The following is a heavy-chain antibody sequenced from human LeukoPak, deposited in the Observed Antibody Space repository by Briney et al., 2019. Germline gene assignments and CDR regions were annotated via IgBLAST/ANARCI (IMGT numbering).Heavy chain of an antibody. Sequence: ASVKVSCKAAGGTFSSYAIGRARQAHGQGLEWMGGIIPIFGTANYAQKFQGRVTITADESTSTAYMELSSLRSEDTAVYYCARVRYFDWFFPLAYWGQGTLVTVSS. V-gene: IGHV1-69*13. CDR2: IIPIFGTA. J-gene: IGHJ4*02. CDR3: ARVRYFDWFFPLAY. CDR1: GGTFSSYA. D-gene: IGHD3-9*01.